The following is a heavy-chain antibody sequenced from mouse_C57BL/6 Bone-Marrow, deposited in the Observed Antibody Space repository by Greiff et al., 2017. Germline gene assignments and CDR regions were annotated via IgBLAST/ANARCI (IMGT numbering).Heavy chain of an antibody. CDR3: ARGSFYYGNYEGWFAY. CDR2: IFPGTGST. V-gene: IGHV1-75*01. CDR1: GYTFTDYY. Sequence: VQLMESGPELVKPGASVKISCKASGYTFTDYYINWVKQRPGQGLEWIGWIFPGTGSTYYNQKFKGKATLTVDKSSSTAYMLLSSLTSEDSAVYCCARGSFYYGNYEGWFAYWGQGTLVTVSA. J-gene: IGHJ3*01. D-gene: IGHD2-1*01.